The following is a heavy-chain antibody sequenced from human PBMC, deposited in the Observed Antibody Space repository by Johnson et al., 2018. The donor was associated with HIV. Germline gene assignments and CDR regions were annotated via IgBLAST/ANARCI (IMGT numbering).Heavy chain of an antibody. V-gene: IGHV3-48*01. Sequence: VQLVESGGGAVQPGRSLRLSCVVPGLNFTDYSMHWVRQTPGKGLEWVSYISSSGNTIYYADPVKGRFTISRDNSKNTLYLQMNSLRAEDTAVYYCASSWGNAFDIWGQGTMVTVSS. CDR1: GLNFTDYS. CDR2: ISSSGNTI. CDR3: ASSWGNAFDI. J-gene: IGHJ3*02. D-gene: IGHD7-27*01.